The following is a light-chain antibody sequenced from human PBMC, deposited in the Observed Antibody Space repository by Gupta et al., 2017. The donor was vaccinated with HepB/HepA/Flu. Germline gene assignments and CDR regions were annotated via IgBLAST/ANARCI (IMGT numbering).Light chain of an antibody. V-gene: IGLV1-44*01. CDR2: SDN. J-gene: IGLJ2*01. CDR1: SSNIGRNA. Sequence: QSVLTQTPSAYGTPGQRVTVLCSGSSSNIGRNAVNWYQHLPGKAPKFLIYSDNFRASGVVDRFSGSKSGTSASLAISGLQSEDEADYYCSAWDDSLNGVLFGGGTKVTVL. CDR3: SAWDDSLNGVL.